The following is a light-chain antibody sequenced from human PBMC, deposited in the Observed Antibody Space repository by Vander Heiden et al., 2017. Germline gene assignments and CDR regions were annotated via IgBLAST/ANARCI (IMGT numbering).Light chain of an antibody. V-gene: IGKV1D-13*01. CDR3: QQVNYYPLA. Sequence: AVQLTQSPSSLSASVGDRVTITCRASQGISNSLAWYHQRPGKTPRLLIYSASTLAGVPSRFSGSGSGTYFSLTIIKLQPEDFGTYYCQQVNYYPLAFGGWTNVEI. CDR1: QGISNS. J-gene: IGKJ4*01. CDR2: SAS.